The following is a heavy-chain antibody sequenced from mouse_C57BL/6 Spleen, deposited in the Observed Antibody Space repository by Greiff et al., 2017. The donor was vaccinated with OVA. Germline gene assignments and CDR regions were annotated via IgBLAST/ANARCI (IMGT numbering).Heavy chain of an antibody. J-gene: IGHJ2*01. CDR1: GFSFTSYA. D-gene: IGHD3-1*01. V-gene: IGHV2-9-1*01. CDR3: ARNFGFGTLDY. Sequence: VKLLESGPGLVAPSQSLSITCTVSGFSFTSYAISWVRQPPGKGLEWLGVIWTGGGTNYYSALKSRLSITKDNAKSQVYLKRSSLQTDDTARYYCARNFGFGTLDYWGQGTTLTVSS. CDR2: IWTGGGT.